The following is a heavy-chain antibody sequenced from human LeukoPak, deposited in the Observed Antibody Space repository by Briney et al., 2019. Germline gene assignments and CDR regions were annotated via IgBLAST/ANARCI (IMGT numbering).Heavy chain of an antibody. CDR2: XSAYNGNT. CDR1: GYTFXXYG. CDR3: AREAKDYYDSSGYYYVFDY. J-gene: IGHJ4*02. Sequence: KVSCKASGYTFXXYGXSWVRQAPGQGLEXMGWXSAYNGNTNYAQKLQGRVTMTTDTSTSTAYMELRSLRSDDTAVYYCAREAKDYYDSSGYYYVFDYWGQGTLVTVSS. D-gene: IGHD3-22*01. V-gene: IGHV1-18*01.